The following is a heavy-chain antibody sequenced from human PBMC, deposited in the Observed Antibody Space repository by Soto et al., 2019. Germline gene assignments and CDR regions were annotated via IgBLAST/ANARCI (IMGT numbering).Heavy chain of an antibody. Sequence: EVQLLESGXXXVQPXXXLRLSCAASXXXXSSYAXXXVRQAPGGGLEWVSAISDRGGTTYYADSVKGRFTISRDNSKNTLYLQMNNLRAEDTAVYSCAKLPYGDYGNFDYWGQGTLVTVSS. CDR2: ISDRGGTT. D-gene: IGHD4-17*01. V-gene: IGHV3-23*01. CDR3: AKLPYGDYGNFDY. CDR1: XXXXSSYA. J-gene: IGHJ4*02.